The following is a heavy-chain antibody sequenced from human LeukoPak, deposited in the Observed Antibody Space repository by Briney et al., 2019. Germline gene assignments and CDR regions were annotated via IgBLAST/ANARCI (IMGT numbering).Heavy chain of an antibody. D-gene: IGHD3-3*01. CDR1: GFTFSSYA. J-gene: IGHJ3*01. CDR2: ISGSGGST. CDR3: AKDLGYDFWSGYLRL. Sequence: PGGSLRLSCAASGFTFSSYAMSWVRQAPGKGLEWVSAISGSGGSTYYADSVKGRFTISRDNSKNTLYLQMNSLRAEDTAVYYCAKDLGYDFWSGYLRLWGQGTMVTVSS. V-gene: IGHV3-23*01.